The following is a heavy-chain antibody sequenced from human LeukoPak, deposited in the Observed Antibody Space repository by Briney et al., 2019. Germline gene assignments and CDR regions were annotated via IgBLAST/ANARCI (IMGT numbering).Heavy chain of an antibody. D-gene: IGHD6-19*01. V-gene: IGHV4-59*01. CDR3: ARGSGWYYH. CDR2: IYYSGST. J-gene: IGHJ5*02. Sequence: PSEILSLTCTVSGDSISSYYWTWIRQPPGKGLEWIGYIYYSGSTNYSPSLKSRVTMSVDTSKNQFSLKLSSVTAADTAVYYCARGSGWYYHWGQGTLVTVSS. CDR1: GDSISSYY.